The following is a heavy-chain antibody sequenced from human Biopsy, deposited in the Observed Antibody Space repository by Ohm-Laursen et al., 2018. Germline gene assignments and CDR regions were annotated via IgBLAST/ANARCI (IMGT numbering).Heavy chain of an antibody. D-gene: IGHD1-14*01. CDR2: IIPMFGTT. CDR1: RVTFSSYA. J-gene: IGHJ4*01. CDR3: ASHVTYNFNGGLDY. V-gene: IGHV1-69*06. Sequence: ASVKVSCKSSRVTFSSYAVSWVRQAPGQGLEWMGGIIPMFGTTNYAQKFQGRPSITADKSTTAAYLELSDLRSEDTAVYYCASHVTYNFNGGLDYWGHGALVTVSS.